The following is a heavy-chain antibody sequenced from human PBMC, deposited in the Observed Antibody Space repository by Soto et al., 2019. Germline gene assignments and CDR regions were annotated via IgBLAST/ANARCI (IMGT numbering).Heavy chain of an antibody. CDR1: GFTFSSYS. V-gene: IGHV3-21*01. CDR3: ARSPSVVVVPAANLGYYFDY. D-gene: IGHD2-2*01. CDR2: ISSSSSYI. Sequence: PGGSLRLSCAASGFTFSSYSMNWVRQAPGKGLEWVSSISSSSSYIYYADSVKGRFTISRDNAKNSLYLQMNSLRAEDTAVYYCARSPSVVVVPAANLGYYFDYWGQGTLVTVSS. J-gene: IGHJ4*02.